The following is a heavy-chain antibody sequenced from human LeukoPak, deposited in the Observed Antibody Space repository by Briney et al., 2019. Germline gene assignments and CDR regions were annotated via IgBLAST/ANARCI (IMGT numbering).Heavy chain of an antibody. CDR2: INPSGGST. CDR1: GSTFTSYY. J-gene: IGHJ6*02. CDR3: ARAPVGGSGLNYYYYGMDV. Sequence: ASVKVSCKASGSTFTSYYMHWVRQAPGQGLEWMGIINPSGGSTSYAQKFQGRVTMTRDTSTSTVYMELSSLRSEDTAVYYCARAPVGGSGLNYYYYGMDVWGQGTTVTVSS. D-gene: IGHD3-10*01. V-gene: IGHV1-46*01.